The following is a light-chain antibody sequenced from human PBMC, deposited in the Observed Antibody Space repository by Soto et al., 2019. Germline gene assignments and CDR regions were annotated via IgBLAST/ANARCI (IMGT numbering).Light chain of an antibody. CDR3: QDYGTSAPWT. CDR2: RGS. Sequence: EVVLTQSPGTLSLSPGERATHSCRASQNIRGDELAWYQQKPGQAPRLLIYRGSSRATGSPDRFSGRGSGTDFTLTISRLEPEDFAVYYCQDYGTSAPWTFGQGTKVEIK. V-gene: IGKV3-20*01. J-gene: IGKJ1*01. CDR1: QNIRGDE.